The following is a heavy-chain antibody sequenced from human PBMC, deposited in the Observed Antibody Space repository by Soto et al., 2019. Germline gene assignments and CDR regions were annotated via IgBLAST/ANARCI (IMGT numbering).Heavy chain of an antibody. D-gene: IGHD6-19*01. J-gene: IGHJ6*02. V-gene: IGHV4-34*01. CDR3: ASIGSGWYWGVRAYYYGMDV. CDR1: GESFSGYY. Sequence: QVQLQQWGAGLLKPSETLSLTCAVYGESFSGYYWSWIRQPPGKGLEWIGEINHSGSTNYNPSLKSRVTISVDTSKNQFSLKLSSVTAADTAVYYCASIGSGWYWGVRAYYYGMDVWGQGTTVTVSS. CDR2: INHSGST.